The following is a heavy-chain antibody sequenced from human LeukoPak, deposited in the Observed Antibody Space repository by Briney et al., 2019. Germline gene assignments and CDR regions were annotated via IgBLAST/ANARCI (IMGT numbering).Heavy chain of an antibody. V-gene: IGHV3-23*01. CDR3: AKDLERGYGSGTPYWYFDL. D-gene: IGHD3-10*01. CDR1: GFTFSSYA. CDR2: ISGSGGST. J-gene: IGHJ2*01. Sequence: PGGSLRLSCAASGFTFSSYAMSWVRQAPGKGLEWVSAISGSGGSTYYADSVKGRFTISRDNSKNTLYLQMNSLRAEDTAVYYCAKDLERGYGSGTPYWYFDLWGRGTLVTVSS.